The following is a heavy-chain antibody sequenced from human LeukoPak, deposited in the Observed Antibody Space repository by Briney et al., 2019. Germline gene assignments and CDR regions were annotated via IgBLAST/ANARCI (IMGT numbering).Heavy chain of an antibody. CDR3: ARNTDYGDYVYPDY. CDR2: IIPIFGTA. CDR1: GGTFSSYA. J-gene: IGHJ4*02. V-gene: IGHV1-69*05. Sequence: VASVKLFCKASGGTFSSYAMSWVRHTPGPVLEWMGRIIPIFGTAIYAQKFQGRVTVTTDESTSTAYMELSSLRSEDTAVYYCARNTDYGDYVYPDYWGQGTLVTVSS. D-gene: IGHD4-17*01.